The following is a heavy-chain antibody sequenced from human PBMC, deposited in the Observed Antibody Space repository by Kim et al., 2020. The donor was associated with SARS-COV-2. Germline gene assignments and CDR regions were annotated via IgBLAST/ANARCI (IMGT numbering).Heavy chain of an antibody. D-gene: IGHD3-16*01. CDR3: AKDNSFFLITFGGDSGGVYG. CDR1: GFSFNIFA. V-gene: IGHV3-30*18. CDR2: ISYEGSKK. J-gene: IGHJ6*01. Sequence: GGSLRLSCAASGFSFNIFAMHWVRQAPGKGLEWVARISYEGSKKYHADSVKGRFTISRDNSKNTLYLQMNSLRPEDTDVYFCAKDNSFFLITFGGDSGGVYGCGERATVAASS.